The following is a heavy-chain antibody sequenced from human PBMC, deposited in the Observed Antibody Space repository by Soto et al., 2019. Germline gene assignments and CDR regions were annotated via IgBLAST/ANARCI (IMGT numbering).Heavy chain of an antibody. CDR3: ASSSRGRGVRWDYFDY. Sequence: QVQLVESGGGVVQPGRSLRLSCAACGFTFSSYAMHWVGQAPGKGLEWVAVISYDGSNKYYADSVKGRFTISRDNSKNTLYLQMNSLRAEDTAVYYCASSSRGRGVRWDYFDYWGQGTLVTVSS. D-gene: IGHD6-6*01. CDR1: GFTFSSYA. V-gene: IGHV3-30-3*01. CDR2: ISYDGSNK. J-gene: IGHJ4*02.